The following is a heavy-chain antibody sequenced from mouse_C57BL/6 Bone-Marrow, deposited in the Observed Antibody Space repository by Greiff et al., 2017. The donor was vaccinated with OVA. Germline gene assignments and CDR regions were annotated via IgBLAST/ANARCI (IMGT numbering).Heavy chain of an antibody. D-gene: IGHD2-5*01. CDR1: GFTFSSYA. CDR2: ISDGGSYT. Sequence: EVQRVESGGGLVKPGGSLKLSCAASGFTFSSYAMSWVRQTPEKRLEWVATISDGGSYTYYPDNVKGRFTISRDNAKNNLYLQMSHLKSEDTAMYYCARDGAYYSNYLYAMDYWGQGTSVTVSS. V-gene: IGHV5-4*01. J-gene: IGHJ4*01. CDR3: ARDGAYYSNYLYAMDY.